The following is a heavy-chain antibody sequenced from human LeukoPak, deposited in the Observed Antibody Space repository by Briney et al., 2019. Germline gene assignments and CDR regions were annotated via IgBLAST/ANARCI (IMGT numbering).Heavy chain of an antibody. CDR3: ARSLVVGGTYPYH. V-gene: IGHV3-48*01. CDR1: GFTFSTYA. J-gene: IGHJ5*02. D-gene: IGHD1-26*01. CDR2: ISSSSSTI. Sequence: GGSLRLSCAASGFTFSTYAMTWVRLAPGKGLEWVSYISSSSSTIYYADSVKGRFTISRDNAKNSMYLQLNSLRIEDTAVYYCARSLVVGGTYPYHWGQGTLVTVSS.